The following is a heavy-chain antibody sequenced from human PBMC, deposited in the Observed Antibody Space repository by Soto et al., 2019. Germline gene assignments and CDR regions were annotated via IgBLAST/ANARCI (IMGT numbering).Heavy chain of an antibody. CDR3: ARGASMVRVVILDAFDI. CDR2: INAGNGNT. D-gene: IGHD3-10*01. Sequence: QVQLVQSGAEVKKPGASVKVSCKASGYTFTSYAMHWVRQAPGQRLEWMGWINAGNGNTKYSQKFQGRVTITRHTSATTAYMELSSLRSEDTAVYYCARGASMVRVVILDAFDIWGQGTMVTVSS. J-gene: IGHJ3*02. V-gene: IGHV1-3*01. CDR1: GYTFTSYA.